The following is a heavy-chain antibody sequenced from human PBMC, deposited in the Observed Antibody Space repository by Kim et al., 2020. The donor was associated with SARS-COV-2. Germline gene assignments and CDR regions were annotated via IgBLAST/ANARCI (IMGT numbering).Heavy chain of an antibody. Sequence: GESLKISCKGSGYSFTSYWIGWVRQMPGKGLEWMGIIYPGDSDTRYSPSFQGQVTISADKSISTAYLQWSSLKASDTAMYYCARSSITIFGGHLADGMDVWGQGTTVTVSS. D-gene: IGHD3-3*01. CDR2: IYPGDSDT. J-gene: IGHJ6*02. V-gene: IGHV5-51*01. CDR3: ARSSITIFGGHLADGMDV. CDR1: GYSFTSYW.